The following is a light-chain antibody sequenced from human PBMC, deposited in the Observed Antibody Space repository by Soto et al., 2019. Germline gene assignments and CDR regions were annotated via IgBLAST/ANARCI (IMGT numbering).Light chain of an antibody. CDR2: TTN. J-gene: IGLJ3*02. Sequence: QTVVTQEPSLTVSPGGTVTLTCASSTGAVTSGNYPSWFQQKPGQTPRTLIYTTNSRHSWTPARFSGSLLGDKAALTLSGVQPEVEAEYYCLLYYGGAQLVFGGGTKLTVL. V-gene: IGLV7-43*01. CDR1: TGAVTSGNY. CDR3: LLYYGGAQLV.